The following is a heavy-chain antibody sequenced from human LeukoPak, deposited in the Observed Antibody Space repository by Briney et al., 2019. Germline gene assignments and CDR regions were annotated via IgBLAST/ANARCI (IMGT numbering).Heavy chain of an antibody. CDR2: IYYSGST. Sequence: SETLSLTCTVSGGSISSYYWSWIRQPPGGGLEWIGYIYYSGSTNYNPSLKSRVTISVDTSKNQFSLKLSSVTAADTAVYYCARRPLYGGNDYYYYYGMDVWGQGTTVTVSS. J-gene: IGHJ6*02. V-gene: IGHV4-59*08. CDR1: GGSISSYY. CDR3: ARRPLYGGNDYYYYYGMDV. D-gene: IGHD4-23*01.